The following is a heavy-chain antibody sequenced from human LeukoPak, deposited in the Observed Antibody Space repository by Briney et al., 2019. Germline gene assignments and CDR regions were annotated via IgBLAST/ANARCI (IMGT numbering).Heavy chain of an antibody. D-gene: IGHD3-22*01. CDR1: GFPFISYS. CDR2: ISSSSSTI. V-gene: IGHV3-48*04. CDR3: ARDAGYDSSGTDY. J-gene: IGHJ4*02. Sequence: GSLEPSCAASGFPFISYSSNWVRQAPGKGLEWVSYISSSSSTIYYTNSVKGRFTISRDNAKNSLYLQMNSLRAEDTAVYYCARDAGYDSSGTDYWGQGTLVTVSS.